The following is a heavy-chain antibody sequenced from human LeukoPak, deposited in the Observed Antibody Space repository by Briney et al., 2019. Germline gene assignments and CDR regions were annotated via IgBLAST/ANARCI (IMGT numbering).Heavy chain of an antibody. Sequence: KPSETLSLTCAVYGGSFSGYYWSWIRQPPXXXLEWIGEINHSGSTNYNPSLKSRVTISVDTSKNQFSLKLSSVTAADTAVYYCARGHKAMNYYGMDVWGQGTTVTVSS. V-gene: IGHV4-34*01. CDR2: INHSGST. CDR3: ARGHKAMNYYGMDV. J-gene: IGHJ6*02. CDR1: GGSFSGYY.